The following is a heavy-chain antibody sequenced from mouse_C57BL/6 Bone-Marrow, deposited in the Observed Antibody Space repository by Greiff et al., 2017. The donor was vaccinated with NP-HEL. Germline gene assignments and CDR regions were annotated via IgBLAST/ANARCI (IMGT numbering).Heavy chain of an antibody. D-gene: IGHD1-1*01. V-gene: IGHV10-1*01. CDR1: GFSFNTYA. CDR3: VRDRGITTVVPWYFDV. J-gene: IGHJ1*03. Sequence: EVMLVESGGGLVQPKGSLKLSCAASGFSFNTYAMNWVRQAPGKGLEWVARIRSKSDNYATYYADSVKDRFTISRDDSESMLYLQMNNLKTEDTAMYYCVRDRGITTVVPWYFDVWGTGTTVTVSS. CDR2: IRSKSDNYAT.